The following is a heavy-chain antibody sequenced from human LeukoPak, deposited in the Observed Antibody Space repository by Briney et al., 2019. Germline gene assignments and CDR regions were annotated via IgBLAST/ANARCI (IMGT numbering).Heavy chain of an antibody. J-gene: IGHJ6*03. V-gene: IGHV4-38-2*01. CDR2: IYHSEST. Sequence: PSETLSLTCAVSGYSISSGYYWGWIRQPPGKGLEWIGSIYHSESTYYNPSLKSRVTISVDTSKNQFSLKLSSVTAADTAVYYCARQITGYYYYYMDVWGKGTTVTVSS. D-gene: IGHD3-16*01. CDR3: ARQITGYYYYYMDV. CDR1: GYSISSGYY.